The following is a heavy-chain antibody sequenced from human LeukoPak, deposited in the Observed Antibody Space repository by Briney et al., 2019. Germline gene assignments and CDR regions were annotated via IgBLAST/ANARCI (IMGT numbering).Heavy chain of an antibody. D-gene: IGHD3-22*01. Sequence: GGSLRLSCAASGFTFSSYAMSWVRQAPGKGLEWVSAISGSGGSTYYADSVKGRFTISRDNSKNTLYLQMNSLRAEDTAVYYCAKGTTMIVVVITSDYWGQGTLVTVSS. CDR1: GFTFSSYA. CDR2: ISGSGGST. V-gene: IGHV3-23*01. J-gene: IGHJ4*02. CDR3: AKGTTMIVVVITSDY.